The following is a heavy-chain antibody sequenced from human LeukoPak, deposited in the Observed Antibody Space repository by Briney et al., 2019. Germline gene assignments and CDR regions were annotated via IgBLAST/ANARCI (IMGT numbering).Heavy chain of an antibody. CDR1: GFTVSSNY. J-gene: IGHJ4*02. Sequence: GGSLRLSCAASGFTVSSNYMSWVRQAPGKGLEWVSHIGSSTSTIYYADSVKGRFTISRDNAKNSLYLQMNSLRAEDTAVYYCTRDWAAAGRVFDYWGQGTLVTVSS. CDR2: IGSSTSTI. CDR3: TRDWAAAGRVFDY. V-gene: IGHV3-48*01. D-gene: IGHD6-13*01.